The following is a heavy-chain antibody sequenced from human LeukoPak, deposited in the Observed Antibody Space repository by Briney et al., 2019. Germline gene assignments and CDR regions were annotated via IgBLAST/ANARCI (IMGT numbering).Heavy chain of an antibody. J-gene: IGHJ2*01. D-gene: IGHD4-17*01. Sequence: GGSLRLSCAAPGFTFDDYGMSWVRQAPGKGLEWVSSINWKGDSIGYADSVKGRFTISRDNAKNSLYLQMNSLRAEDTAFYFCARSATTVTTRYFDLWGRGTLVTVSS. CDR1: GFTFDDYG. CDR3: ARSATTVTTRYFDL. V-gene: IGHV3-20*04. CDR2: INWKGDSI.